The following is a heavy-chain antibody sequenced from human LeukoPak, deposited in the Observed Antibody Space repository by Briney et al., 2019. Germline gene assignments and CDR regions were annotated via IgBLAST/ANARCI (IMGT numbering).Heavy chain of an antibody. D-gene: IGHD2-15*01. J-gene: IGHJ4*02. CDR3: ARSYCTGGSCYSLAY. CDR1: GYTFTSYY. CDR2: INPSGGST. Sequence: GASVKVSCKASGYTFTSYYMHWVRQAPGQGLEWMGIINPSGGSTSYAQKFQGRVTMTRDTSISTAYLELSSLRSDDTAVYYCARSYCTGGSCYSLAYWGQGILVTVSS. V-gene: IGHV1-46*01.